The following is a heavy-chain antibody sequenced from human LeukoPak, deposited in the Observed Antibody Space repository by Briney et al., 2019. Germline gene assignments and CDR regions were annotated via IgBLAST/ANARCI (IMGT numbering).Heavy chain of an antibody. Sequence: SSVKVSCKASGGTFSSYAISWVRQAPGQGLEWVGGIIPIFGTANYAQKFQGRVTITADESTSTAYMELSSLRSEDTAVYYCARAGSSWYYFDYWGQGTLVTVSS. D-gene: IGHD6-13*01. J-gene: IGHJ4*02. CDR3: ARAGSSWYYFDY. V-gene: IGHV1-69*01. CDR2: IIPIFGTA. CDR1: GGTFSSYA.